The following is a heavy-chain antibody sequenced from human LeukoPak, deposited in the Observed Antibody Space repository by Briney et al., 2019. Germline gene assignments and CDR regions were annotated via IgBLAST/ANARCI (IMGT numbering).Heavy chain of an antibody. CDR1: GFSFSRSS. CDR2: ITASSTYI. CDR3: AREYYYDENAGNY. J-gene: IGHJ4*02. Sequence: GGSLRLSCAASGFSFSRSSMGWVRQAPGKGLEWVSSITASSTYIYYADSVKGRFTISRDNVEKSVYLQMNSLRAEETAVYYCAREYYYDENAGNYWGQGTLVTVSS. V-gene: IGHV3-21*01. D-gene: IGHD3-22*01.